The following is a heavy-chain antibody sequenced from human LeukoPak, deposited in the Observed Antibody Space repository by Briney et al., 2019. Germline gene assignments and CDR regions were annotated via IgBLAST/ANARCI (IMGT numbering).Heavy chain of an antibody. J-gene: IGHJ4*02. CDR2: INPSGGST. V-gene: IGHV1-46*01. CDR3: ARDARYCSSGSCYFDY. D-gene: IGHD2-15*01. CDR1: GGTFSSYY. Sequence: ASVKVSCKASGGTFSSYYMHWVRQAPGRGLEWMGIINPSGGSTIYAQRFQGRVTMTRDMSTSTVYMELSSLRSEDTAVYYCARDARYCSSGSCYFDYWGPGTLVTVSS.